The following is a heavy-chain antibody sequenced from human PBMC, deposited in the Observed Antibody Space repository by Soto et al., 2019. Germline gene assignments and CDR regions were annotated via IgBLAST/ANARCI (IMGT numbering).Heavy chain of an antibody. J-gene: IGHJ5*02. V-gene: IGHV5-10-1*01. CDR3: GRPGCSVPGLDT. Sequence: GESLKISCKGSGYSFTSYWISWVRQMPGKGLEWMGRIDPSDPYTNYSTSFQGHVTISADKSIRTAYLQWSSLEASATAMYYCGRPGCSVPGLDTCGQGSLVAVPA. CDR2: IDPSDPYT. CDR1: GYSFTSYW. D-gene: IGHD2-15*01.